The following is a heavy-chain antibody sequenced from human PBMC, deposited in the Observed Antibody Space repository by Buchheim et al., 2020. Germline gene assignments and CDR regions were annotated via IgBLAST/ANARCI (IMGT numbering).Heavy chain of an antibody. Sequence: QVQLVESGGGVVQPGRSLRFSCAASGFTFSSYAMHWVRQAPGKGLEWVAVISYDGSNKYYADSVKGRFTISRDNSKNTLYLQMNSLRAEDTAVYYCARDLTAGDGYNPIDYWGQGTL. CDR2: ISYDGSNK. CDR1: GFTFSSYA. CDR3: ARDLTAGDGYNPIDY. J-gene: IGHJ4*02. D-gene: IGHD5-24*01. V-gene: IGHV3-30-3*01.